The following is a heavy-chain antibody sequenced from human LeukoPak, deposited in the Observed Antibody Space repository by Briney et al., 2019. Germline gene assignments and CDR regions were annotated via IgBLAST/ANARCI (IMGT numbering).Heavy chain of an antibody. V-gene: IGHV7-4-1*02. D-gene: IGHD2-21*01. CDR1: GYTFTSYG. CDR3: VRKFLGYYFDY. CDR2: INTNTGNP. J-gene: IGHJ4*02. Sequence: ASVKVSCKASGYTFTSYGISWVRQAPGQGLEWMGWINTNTGNPTYAQGFTGRFVFSLDTSVSTAYLQISSLKAEDTAVYYCVRKFLGYYFDYWGQGTLVTVSS.